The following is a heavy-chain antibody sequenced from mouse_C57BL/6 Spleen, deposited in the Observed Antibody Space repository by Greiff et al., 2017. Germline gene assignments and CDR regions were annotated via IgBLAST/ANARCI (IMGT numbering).Heavy chain of an antibody. Sequence: EVKVVESGGGLVQPGGSLSLSCAASGFTFTDYYMSWVRQPPGKALEWLGFIRNKANGYTTEYSASVKGRFTISRDDSHSILYLQMNALRAEDSATYYCARYIPSTVAPDYWGQGTTLTVSS. CDR2: IRNKANGYTT. CDR1: GFTFTDYY. J-gene: IGHJ2*01. D-gene: IGHD1-1*01. V-gene: IGHV7-3*01. CDR3: ARYIPSTVAPDY.